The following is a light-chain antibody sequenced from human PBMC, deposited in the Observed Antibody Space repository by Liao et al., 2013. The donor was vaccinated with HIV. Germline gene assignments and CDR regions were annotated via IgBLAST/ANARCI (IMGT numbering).Light chain of an antibody. V-gene: IGLV3-1*01. J-gene: IGLJ1*01. Sequence: SYELTQPPSVSVSPGQTASITCSGDKLGDKYACWFQQKPGQSPVMVIYQDNKPPSGIPDRFSGSNSGNTVTLTISGTQSMDEADYYCQVWDSSINYVFGTGTKVTVL. CDR3: QVWDSSINYV. CDR1: KLGDKY. CDR2: QDN.